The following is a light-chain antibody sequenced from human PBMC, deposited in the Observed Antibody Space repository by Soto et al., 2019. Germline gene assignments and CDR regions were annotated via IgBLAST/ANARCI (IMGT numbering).Light chain of an antibody. J-gene: IGKJ3*01. V-gene: IGKV1-9*01. Sequence: ILLTQSPSSLSASVGDRVTITCRASQGISSFLAWYQQKPGRAPKLLIYGASTLQSGVPSRFSGSGSGTEFTLTISSRQPEAFATYYWQHLKSFPISFDPGTKMEIQ. CDR3: QHLKSFPIS. CDR1: QGISSF. CDR2: GAS.